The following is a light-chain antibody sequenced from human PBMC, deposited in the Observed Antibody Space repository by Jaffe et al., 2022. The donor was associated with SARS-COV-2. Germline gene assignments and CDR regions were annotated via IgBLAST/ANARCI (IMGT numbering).Light chain of an antibody. CDR2: AAS. Sequence: DIQMTQSPSSLSASVGDRVTISCRASQSIGNYLNWYQKKPGKAPKVLIYAASSLQSGVPSKFSGSGSGTDFTLTISSLQAEDSATYYCQQSYTTPYTFGQGTKVEI. V-gene: IGKV1-39*01. J-gene: IGKJ2*01. CDR3: QQSYTTPYT. CDR1: QSIGNY.